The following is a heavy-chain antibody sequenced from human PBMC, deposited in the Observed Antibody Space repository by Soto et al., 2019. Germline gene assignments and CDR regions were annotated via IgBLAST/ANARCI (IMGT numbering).Heavy chain of an antibody. CDR3: ARDVQRRANWFDP. V-gene: IGHV1-18*01. CDR2: ISAYNGNT. CDR1: GYTFTSYG. J-gene: IGHJ5*02. D-gene: IGHD1-26*01. Sequence: QVQLVQSGAEVKKPGASVKVSCKASGYTFTSYGIIWVRQAPGQGLEWMGWISAYNGNTNYAQKLQVRVTMTTDTSTSTAYMELRSLRSAATSVYSCARDVQRRANWFDPWGQGTLVTVSS.